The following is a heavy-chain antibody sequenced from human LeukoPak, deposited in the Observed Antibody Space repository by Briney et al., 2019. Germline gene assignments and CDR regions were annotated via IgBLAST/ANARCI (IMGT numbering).Heavy chain of an antibody. D-gene: IGHD5-12*01. CDR2: INPNNGDT. J-gene: IGHJ4*02. CDR3: ARGEVAMAD. V-gene: IGHV1-2*02. Sequence: ASVKVSCKASGYTFTNYFIHWVRQAPGQGLEWMGWINPNNGDTASAQNFQGRVTLTSDTSTRTAYMELRRLSYDDTAVYYCARGEVAMADWGQGARVTVSS. CDR1: GYTFTNYF.